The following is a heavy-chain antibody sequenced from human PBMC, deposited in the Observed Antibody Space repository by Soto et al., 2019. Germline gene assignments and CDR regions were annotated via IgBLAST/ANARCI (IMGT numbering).Heavy chain of an antibody. CDR1: GFAFSNFG. CDR2: IWHNGKNK. V-gene: IGHV3-33*04. Sequence: QVQVVESGGGVVQPGRSLRLSCATSGFAFSNFGMHWVRQVPGKGLEWVAVIWHNGKNKDYADYAKGRFTISRDNSKNILYLEMNSLRVEDTAIYYCARDPGQDEAMGYWGQGTLVTVSS. CDR3: ARDPGQDEAMGY. J-gene: IGHJ4*02.